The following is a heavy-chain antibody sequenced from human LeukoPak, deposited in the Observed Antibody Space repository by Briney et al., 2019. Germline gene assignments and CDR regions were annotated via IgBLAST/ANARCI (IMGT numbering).Heavy chain of an antibody. V-gene: IGHV4-31*03. Sequence: PSQTLSLTCTVSGDSLSRSGYFWVWIRQPPGKSLECLGSISCSGSTSYNPSLRGRVAISLDTSTNHFSLNLRSVTAADTALVFCARSLGSLRPVGTTWFESWGQGTLVTVSS. CDR2: ISCSGST. J-gene: IGHJ1*01. D-gene: IGHD1-26*01. CDR3: ARSLGSLRPVGTTWFES. CDR1: GDSLSRSGYF.